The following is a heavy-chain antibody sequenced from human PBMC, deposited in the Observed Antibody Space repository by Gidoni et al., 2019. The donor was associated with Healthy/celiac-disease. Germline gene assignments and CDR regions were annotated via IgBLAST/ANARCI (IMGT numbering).Heavy chain of an antibody. D-gene: IGHD2-2*01. CDR2: ISAYNGNT. V-gene: IGHV1-18*01. J-gene: IGHJ4*02. Sequence: QVQLVQSGAEVKKPGASVKVSCKASGYTFTSYGISWVRQAPGQVLEWMGWISAYNGNTTYAQKLQGRVTMTTDTSTSTAYMELRCLRSDDTAVYYCASDLGWGPAAMFPINGGSWLDYWGQGTLVTVSS. CDR1: GYTFTSYG. CDR3: ASDLGWGPAAMFPINGGSWLDY.